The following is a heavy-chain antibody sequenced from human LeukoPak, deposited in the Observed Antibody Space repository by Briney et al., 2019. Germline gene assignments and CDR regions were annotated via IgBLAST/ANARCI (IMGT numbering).Heavy chain of an antibody. CDR3: ATDRGLWGKYSSSWYFYY. D-gene: IGHD6-13*01. CDR2: VDPEDGET. CDR1: GYTFTGYY. V-gene: IGHV1-69-2*01. J-gene: IGHJ4*02. Sequence: EASVKVSCKASGYTFTGYYMHWVRQAPGKGLEWMGLVDPEDGETIYAEKFQGRVTITADTSTDTAYMELSSLRSEDTAVYYCATDRGLWGKYSSSWYFYYWGQGTLVTVSS.